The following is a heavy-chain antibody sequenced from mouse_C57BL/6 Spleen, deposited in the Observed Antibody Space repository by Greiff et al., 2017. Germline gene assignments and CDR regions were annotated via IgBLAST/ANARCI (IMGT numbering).Heavy chain of an antibody. Sequence: EVKLVESGGGLVKPGGSLKLSCAASGFTFSSYTMSWVRQTPEKRLEWVATISGGGGNTYYPDSVKGRFTISRDNAKNTLYLQMSSLRSEDTALYYCARQYYYGSSYWYFDVWGTGTTVTVSS. CDR1: GFTFSSYT. V-gene: IGHV5-9*01. CDR2: ISGGGGNT. D-gene: IGHD1-1*01. CDR3: ARQYYYGSSYWYFDV. J-gene: IGHJ1*03.